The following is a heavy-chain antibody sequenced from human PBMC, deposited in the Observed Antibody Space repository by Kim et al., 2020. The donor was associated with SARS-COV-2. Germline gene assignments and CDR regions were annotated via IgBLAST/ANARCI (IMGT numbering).Heavy chain of an antibody. D-gene: IGHD3-10*02. CDR1: GGSISSGGYS. J-gene: IGHJ6*02. Sequence: SETLSLTCAVSGGSISSGGYSWSWIPQPPGKGLEWIGYIYYSGSTYYNPSLKSRVTISVDRSKNQFSLKLSSVTAADTAEYYCAKGHCSGSPYVMDVWG. CDR2: IYYSGST. V-gene: IGHV4-30-2*01. CDR3: AKGHCSGSPYVMDV.